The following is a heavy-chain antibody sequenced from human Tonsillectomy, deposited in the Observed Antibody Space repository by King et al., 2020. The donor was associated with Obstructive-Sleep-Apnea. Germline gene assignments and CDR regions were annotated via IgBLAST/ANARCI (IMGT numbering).Heavy chain of an antibody. V-gene: IGHV3-74*01. CDR2: INSDGGST. D-gene: IGHD1-26*01. CDR3: ARDRGGAGPTTTDY. J-gene: IGHJ4*02. CDR1: GFTFRTSW. Sequence: VQLVESGGGLVQPGGSLRLSCAASGFTFRTSWMHWVRQAPGKGVVWVSRINSDGGSTIYADLVKGRFTISRDNAKNTLYLQMNSLRAEDTAVYYCARDRGGAGPTTTDYWGQGTLVTVSS.